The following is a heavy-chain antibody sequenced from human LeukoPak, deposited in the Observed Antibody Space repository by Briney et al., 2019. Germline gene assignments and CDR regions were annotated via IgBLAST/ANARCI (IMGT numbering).Heavy chain of an antibody. V-gene: IGHV3-23*01. CDR3: ARDRGPRTGSMVREAYDN. D-gene: IGHD3-10*01. CDR1: GFTFSSYD. Sequence: GGSLRLSCAGYGFTFSSYDMSWVRQAPGKGLEWVSVISGGGGSTYYADSVKGRFTISRDNSKNTLYLHMNSLRAEDTAVYYCARDRGPRTGSMVREAYDNWGQGTLVTVSS. J-gene: IGHJ4*02. CDR2: ISGGGGST.